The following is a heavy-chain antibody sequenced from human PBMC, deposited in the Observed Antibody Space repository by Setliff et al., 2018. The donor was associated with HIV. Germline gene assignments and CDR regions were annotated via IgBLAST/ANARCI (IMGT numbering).Heavy chain of an antibody. Sequence: SETLSLTCTVSNVSFNSYYWSWIRHPAGRALEWIGRVYSSGSTNYNPSLKSRVKMSLDTSKNQFSLKLSSVTAADTAVYFCARDPYCSGDGCFRYYQHWGRGTLVTVSS. CDR2: VYSSGST. D-gene: IGHD2-15*01. CDR1: NVSFNSYY. V-gene: IGHV4-4*07. J-gene: IGHJ1*01. CDR3: ARDPYCSGDGCFRYYQH.